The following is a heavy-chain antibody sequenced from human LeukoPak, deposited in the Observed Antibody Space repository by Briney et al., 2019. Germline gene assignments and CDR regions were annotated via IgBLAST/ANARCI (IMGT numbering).Heavy chain of an antibody. Sequence: SVKVSFKSSGGTFISYAISWVRQAPGQGLEWMGRIIPILGIANYAQKFQGRVTITADKSTSTAYMELSSLRSEDTAVYYCARGQQLVPYYFDYWGQGTLVTVSS. CDR3: ARGQQLVPYYFDY. J-gene: IGHJ4*02. V-gene: IGHV1-69*04. CDR2: IIPILGIA. CDR1: GGTFISYA. D-gene: IGHD6-13*01.